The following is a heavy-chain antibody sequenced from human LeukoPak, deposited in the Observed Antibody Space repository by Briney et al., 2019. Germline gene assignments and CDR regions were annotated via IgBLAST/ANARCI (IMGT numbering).Heavy chain of an antibody. Sequence: GASVKVSCKASGYTCTSYDINWVRQATGQGLEWMGWMNPNSCNTGYAQKFQGRVTMTRNTSISTAYMEMSSLRSEDTALYYCARDIAAAEVWFDPWGQGTLVTVSS. CDR2: MNPNSCNT. CDR3: ARDIAAAEVWFDP. CDR1: GYTCTSYD. V-gene: IGHV1-8*01. D-gene: IGHD6-13*01. J-gene: IGHJ5*02.